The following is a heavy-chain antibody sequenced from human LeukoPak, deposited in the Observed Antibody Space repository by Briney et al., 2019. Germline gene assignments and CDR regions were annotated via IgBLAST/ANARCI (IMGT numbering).Heavy chain of an antibody. J-gene: IGHJ4*02. CDR1: GGSISSSTYY. CDR3: ARDGYLAADY. CDR2: IYYSGST. V-gene: IGHV4-39*07. Sequence: SETLSLTCTVSGGSISSSTYYWGWLRQPPGKGLEWIVNIYYSGSTYYNPSLESRVTISVHTSKNQFSLKLSSVTAADTAVYYYARDGYLAADYWGQGTLVTVSS. D-gene: IGHD6-13*01.